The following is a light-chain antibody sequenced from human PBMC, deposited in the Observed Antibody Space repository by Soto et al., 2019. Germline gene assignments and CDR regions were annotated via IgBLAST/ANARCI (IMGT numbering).Light chain of an antibody. CDR2: AAY. J-gene: IGKJ4*01. CDR3: QKYDNAPLT. V-gene: IGKV1-27*01. CDR1: QDISTY. Sequence: DIQMTQAPSSLSASVGDRVTITCRARQDISTYLAWYQQKPGKVPKLLISAAYTLQSGVPPRFSGSGSGTDFTLTISSLQPEDVATYSWQKYDNAPLTFGGGTKVEIK.